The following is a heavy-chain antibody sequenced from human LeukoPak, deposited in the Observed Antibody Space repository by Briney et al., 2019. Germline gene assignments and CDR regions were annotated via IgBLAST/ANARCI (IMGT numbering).Heavy chain of an antibody. CDR1: GGSISSYY. D-gene: IGHD3-10*01. Sequence: SETLSLTCTVSGGSISSYYWSWIRQPPGKGLEWIGYIYYSGSTNYNPSLKSRVTISVDTSKNHFSLKLTSVTAADTAVYYCAGLYGSGSYYGYWGQGTLVTVSS. CDR2: IYYSGST. CDR3: AGLYGSGSYYGY. J-gene: IGHJ4*02. V-gene: IGHV4-59*08.